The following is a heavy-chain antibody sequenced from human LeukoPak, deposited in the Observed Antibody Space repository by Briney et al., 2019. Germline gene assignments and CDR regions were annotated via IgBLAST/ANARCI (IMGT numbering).Heavy chain of an antibody. CDR2: INSDGSST. V-gene: IGHV3-74*01. CDR3: GRVAAWDSSGYLFDY. J-gene: IGHJ4*02. CDR1: GFTFSRNW. D-gene: IGHD3-22*01. Sequence: GGSLRLSCAASGFTFSRNWMHWVRQAPGKGLVWVSRINSDGSSTSYADSVKGRFTISRENAKNTLYLQMNSLRAEDTAVYYCGRVAAWDSSGYLFDYWGQGTLVTVSS.